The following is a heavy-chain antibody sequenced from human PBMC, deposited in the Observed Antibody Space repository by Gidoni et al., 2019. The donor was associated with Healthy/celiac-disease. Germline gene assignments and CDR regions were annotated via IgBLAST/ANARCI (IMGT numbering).Heavy chain of an antibody. V-gene: IGHV1-18*01. J-gene: IGHJ5*02. CDR1: GYTFTSYG. D-gene: IGHD1-26*01. CDR2: ISAYNGNT. CDR3: ARDRVELLHKVSVWFDP. Sequence: QVQLVQSVAEVKKPGASVKVSCKASGYTFTSYGLSWVRQAPGQGIEWVGWISAYNGNTNYEQKLKGRVTMTTDTSTSTAYMERRRLRSDDTAVYYCARDRVELLHKVSVWFDPWGQGTLVTVSS.